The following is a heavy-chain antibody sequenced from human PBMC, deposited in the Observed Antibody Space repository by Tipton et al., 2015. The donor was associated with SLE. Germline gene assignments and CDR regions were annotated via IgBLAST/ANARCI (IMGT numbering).Heavy chain of an antibody. J-gene: IGHJ3*02. CDR2: NYYSGCT. Sequence: TLSLTCTVSGGSISSHHWSWIRQPPGKGLEWIGYNYYSGCTNYNPPLKSRVTISVDTSKNQFSLKLSSVTAADTAVYYCARPIAAAGPDDAFDIWGQGTMVTVSS. CDR3: ARPIAAAGPDDAFDI. CDR1: GGSISSHH. D-gene: IGHD6-13*01. V-gene: IGHV4-59*11.